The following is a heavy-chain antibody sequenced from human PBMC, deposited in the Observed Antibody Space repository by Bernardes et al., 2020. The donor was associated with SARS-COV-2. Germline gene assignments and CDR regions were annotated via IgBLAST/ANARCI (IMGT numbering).Heavy chain of an antibody. CDR1: GGSFSGYY. CDR3: AREGVASGYYPYYFDY. V-gene: IGHV4-34*01. D-gene: IGHD5-12*01. CDR2: INHSGST. Sequence: ETLSLTCAVYGGSFSGYYWSWIRQPPGKGLEWIGEINHSGSTNYNPSLKSRVTISVDTSKNQFSLKLSSVTAADTAVYYCAREGVASGYYPYYFDYWGQGTLVTVSS. J-gene: IGHJ4*02.